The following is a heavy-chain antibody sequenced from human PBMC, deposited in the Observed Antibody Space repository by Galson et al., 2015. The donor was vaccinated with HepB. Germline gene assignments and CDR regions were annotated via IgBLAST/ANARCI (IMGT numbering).Heavy chain of an antibody. D-gene: IGHD3-10*01. Sequence: ETLSLTCAVSGDSISNDRWWSWVRQPPGEGLEWIGEAYHSGGTNYRPSHKSRVTISVDKSKNQLSLKLTSVTAADTAVYYCARAKEGRGYFDYWGQGTLVTVSS. CDR3: ARAKEGRGYFDY. V-gene: IGHV4-4*02. J-gene: IGHJ4*02. CDR2: AYHSGGT. CDR1: GDSISNDRW.